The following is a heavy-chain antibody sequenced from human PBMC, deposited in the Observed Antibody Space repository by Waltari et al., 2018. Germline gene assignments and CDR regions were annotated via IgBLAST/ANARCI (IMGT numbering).Heavy chain of an antibody. CDR2: ISHNESR. D-gene: IGHD1-7*01. CDR1: GGSFSGFF. Sequence: QIQLQQWGAGLLKPSEALSLTCGVHGGSFSGFFWGWARQRPGPGREWIGQISHNESRQYNPSLKSRVILSVDTSERRFSLRLGSVTAADTGVYYCARGQRNYDSILSRTSYSHSGLDVWGPGTTVTVSS. J-gene: IGHJ6*02. V-gene: IGHV4-34*02. CDR3: ARGQRNYDSILSRTSYSHSGLDV.